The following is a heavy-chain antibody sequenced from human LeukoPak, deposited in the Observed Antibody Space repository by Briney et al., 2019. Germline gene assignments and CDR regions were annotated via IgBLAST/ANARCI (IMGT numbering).Heavy chain of an antibody. D-gene: IGHD6-19*01. J-gene: IGHJ4*02. Sequence: GGSLRLSCVVSGFTFSSYGMNWVRQAPGKGLEWVANIKQDGSAKYYVDSVKGRFTISRDNAKNSLYLQMNSLGAEDTAVYYCARTIREQWLTIDYWGQGTLVTFSS. V-gene: IGHV3-7*04. CDR3: ARTIREQWLTIDY. CDR2: IKQDGSAK. CDR1: GFTFSSYG.